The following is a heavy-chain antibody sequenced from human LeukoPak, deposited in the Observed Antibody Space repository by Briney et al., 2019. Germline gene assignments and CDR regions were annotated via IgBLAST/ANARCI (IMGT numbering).Heavy chain of an antibody. D-gene: IGHD1-26*01. CDR1: GFTFSSYG. J-gene: IGHJ6*02. CDR3: GKDGPGNTPYYYGMDV. V-gene: IGHV3-30*18. CDR2: ISYDGSNK. Sequence: PGGSLRLSCAASGFTFSSYGMHWVRQAPGKGLEWVAVISYDGSNKYYADSVKGRFTISRDNSKNTLYLQMNSLRAEDTAVYYCGKDGPGNTPYYYGMDVWGQGTTVTVSS.